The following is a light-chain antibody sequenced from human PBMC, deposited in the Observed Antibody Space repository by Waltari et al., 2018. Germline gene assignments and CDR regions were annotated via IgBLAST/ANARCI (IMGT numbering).Light chain of an antibody. CDR1: SSNAGSAS. J-gene: IGLJ1*01. CDR3: AAWDDSLFGPV. CDR2: SNN. V-gene: IGLV1-44*01. Sequence: QPVLTQPPSASGTPGQRVTLSCSGTSSNAGSASVTWSQFLPGTAPRLVIFSNNQRNSGVPDRFSASKSGTSASLAISGLQSDDEAHYYCAAWDDSLFGPVFGTGTKVTVL.